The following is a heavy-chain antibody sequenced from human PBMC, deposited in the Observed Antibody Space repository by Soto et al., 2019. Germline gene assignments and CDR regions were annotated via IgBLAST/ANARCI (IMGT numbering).Heavy chain of an antibody. J-gene: IGHJ4*02. CDR2: IIRIFGTA. Sequence: QVQLVQSGAEVKKPGSSVKVSCKASGGTFSSYAISWVRQAPGQGLEWMGGIIRIFGTANCAQKFQGRVTLAAYASRSTATMELSSRRSKISGVQYCARESPSCHILNGAFDYWGQGTLVTVSS. D-gene: IGHD3-9*01. CDR3: ARESPSCHILNGAFDY. V-gene: IGHV1-69*12. CDR1: GGTFSSYA.